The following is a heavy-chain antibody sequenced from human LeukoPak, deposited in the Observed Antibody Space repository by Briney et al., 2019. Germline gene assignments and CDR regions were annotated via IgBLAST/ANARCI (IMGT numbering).Heavy chain of an antibody. CDR3: AKQTHYDFWSGSNCHY. CDR2: ISGSGAGT. J-gene: IGHJ4*02. V-gene: IGHV3-23*01. D-gene: IGHD3-3*01. CDR1: GFTFSSYA. Sequence: GGSLRLSCAASGFTFSSYAMNWVRQAPGKGLEWVSGISGSGAGTYYADSVKGRFTISRDNSKDTLYLQMNSLRAEDTGVYYCAKQTHYDFWSGSNCHYWGQGTLVTVSS.